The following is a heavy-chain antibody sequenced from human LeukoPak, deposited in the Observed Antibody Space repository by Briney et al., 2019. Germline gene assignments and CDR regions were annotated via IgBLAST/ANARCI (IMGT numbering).Heavy chain of an antibody. CDR1: GGTFSSYA. Sequence: ASVKVSCKASGGTFSSYAISWVRQAPGQGLEWMGWMNPNSGNTGYAQKFQGRVTMTRNTSISTAYMELSSLRSEDTAVYYCARGDGGNVPWEYWGQGTLVTVSS. J-gene: IGHJ4*02. CDR3: ARGDGGNVPWEY. V-gene: IGHV1-8*02. CDR2: MNPNSGNT. D-gene: IGHD4-23*01.